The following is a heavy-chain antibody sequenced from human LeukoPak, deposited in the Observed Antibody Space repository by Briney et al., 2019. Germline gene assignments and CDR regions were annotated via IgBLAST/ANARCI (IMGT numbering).Heavy chain of an antibody. D-gene: IGHD2-21*02. J-gene: IGHJ4*02. CDR3: VGGVVTAISLDY. V-gene: IGHV3-30*04. CDR1: GFTFSSYA. CDR2: ISYDGSNK. Sequence: PGGSLRLSCAASGFTFSSYAMHWVRQAPGKGLEWVAVISYDGSNKYYADSVKGRFTISRDNSKNTLYLQMNSLRAEDTAVYYCVGGVVTAISLDYWGQGTLVTVSS.